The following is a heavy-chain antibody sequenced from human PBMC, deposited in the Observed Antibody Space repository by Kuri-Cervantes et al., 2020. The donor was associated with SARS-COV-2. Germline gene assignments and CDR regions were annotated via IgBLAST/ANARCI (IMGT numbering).Heavy chain of an antibody. CDR2: IKQDGSEK. CDR1: GFTFSSYW. Sequence: GGSLRLSCAASGFTFSSYWMSWVRQAPGKGLEWVANIKQDGSEKYYMDSVKGRFTISRDNAKNSLYLQMNSLRAEDTAVYYCARSKVGATTSYFDYWGQGTLVTVSS. V-gene: IGHV3-7*05. CDR3: ARSKVGATTSYFDY. J-gene: IGHJ4*02. D-gene: IGHD1-26*01.